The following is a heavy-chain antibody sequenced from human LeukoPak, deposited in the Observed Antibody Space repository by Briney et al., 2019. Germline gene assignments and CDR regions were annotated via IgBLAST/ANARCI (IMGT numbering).Heavy chain of an antibody. J-gene: IGHJ3*02. CDR3: AGEADYSDAFDI. D-gene: IGHD4/OR15-4a*01. V-gene: IGHV1-46*01. CDR1: GYSFTSNY. CDR2: INSGNGIT. Sequence: ASVKVSCKTSGYSFTSNYIHWVRQAPGQRPEWMGVINSGNGITTYAQKFHGRVTMTRDTSTSAVYMELSRLTSDDTAVYYCAGEADYSDAFDIWGQGTMVTVSS.